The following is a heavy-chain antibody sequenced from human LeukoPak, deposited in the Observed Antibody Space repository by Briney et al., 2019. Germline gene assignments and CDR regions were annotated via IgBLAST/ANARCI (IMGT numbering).Heavy chain of an antibody. D-gene: IGHD3-10*01. V-gene: IGHV3-30*18. CDR1: GFTFSSYG. CDR3: AKDLIRYYYGSGSFG. J-gene: IGHJ4*02. CDR2: ISYDGSNK. Sequence: LTGRSPRLSCAASGFTFSSYGMHWVRQAPGKGLEWVAVISYDGSNKYYADSVKGRFTISRDNSKNTLYLQMNSLRAEDTAVYYCAKDLIRYYYGSGSFGWGQGTLVTVSS.